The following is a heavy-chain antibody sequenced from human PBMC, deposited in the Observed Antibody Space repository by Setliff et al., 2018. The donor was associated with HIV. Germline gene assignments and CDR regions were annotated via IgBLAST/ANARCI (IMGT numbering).Heavy chain of an antibody. CDR1: GYTFTGYF. CDR2: INPNRGDT. Sequence: GASVKVSCKASGYTFTGYFIHWVRQAPGQGLEWMGQINPNRGDTKSHHKLADRLIMSRDTSLTTVYMELTSLRSDDTAVYYCARVSSFNKIIREAFDIWGQGTLVTVS. D-gene: IGHD3-10*01. CDR3: ARVSSFNKIIREAFDI. V-gene: IGHV1-2*06. J-gene: IGHJ3*02.